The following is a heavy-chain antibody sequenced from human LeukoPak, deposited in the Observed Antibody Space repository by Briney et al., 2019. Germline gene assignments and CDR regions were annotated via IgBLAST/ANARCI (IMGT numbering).Heavy chain of an antibody. CDR3: ARGSSWYDY. J-gene: IGHJ4*02. V-gene: IGHV4-59*12. CDR2: IYYSGST. CDR1: GGSISNYY. D-gene: IGHD6-13*01. Sequence: SETLSLTCIVSGGSISNYYWSWIRQPPGKGLEWIGYIYYSGSTNYNPSLKSRVTISVDTSKDQFSLKLNSVTAADTAVYYCARGSSWYDYWGQGTLVTVSS.